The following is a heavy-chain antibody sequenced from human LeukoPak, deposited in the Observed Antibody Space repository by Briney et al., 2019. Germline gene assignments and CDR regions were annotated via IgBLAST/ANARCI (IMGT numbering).Heavy chain of an antibody. CDR2: IYYSGST. V-gene: IGHV4-59*08. CDR3: ARQDHSGWYSGPFDY. D-gene: IGHD6-19*01. Sequence: SETLSLTCTVSGGSISSYYWSWIRQPPGKGLEWIGYIYYSGSTNYNPSLKSRVTISVDTSKNQFSLRLSAVTAADTPVYYCARQDHSGWYSGPFDYWGQGTLVTVSS. J-gene: IGHJ4*02. CDR1: GGSISSYY.